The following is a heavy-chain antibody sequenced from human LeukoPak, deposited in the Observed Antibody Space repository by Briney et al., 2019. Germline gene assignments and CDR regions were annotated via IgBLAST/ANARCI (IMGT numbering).Heavy chain of an antibody. CDR1: GGSINSGSYY. J-gene: IGHJ4*02. V-gene: IGHV4-61*02. Sequence: SETLSLTCIVSGGSINSGSYYWSWIRQTAGKGLEWIGRIYTSGSTNYNPSLKSRVTISVDTSKNQFSLKLSSVTAADTAVYYCARGLSSSGSYWYYFDYWGQGTLVAVSS. CDR2: IYTSGST. CDR3: ARGLSSSGSYWYYFDY. D-gene: IGHD1-26*01.